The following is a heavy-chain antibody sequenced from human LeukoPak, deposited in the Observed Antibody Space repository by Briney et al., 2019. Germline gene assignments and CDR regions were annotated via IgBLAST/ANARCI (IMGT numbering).Heavy chain of an antibody. D-gene: IGHD3-10*01. CDR3: EKAFGELSGYLDC. CDR1: GFTFSSYA. V-gene: IGHV3-23*01. Sequence: GGSLRLSCAASGFTFSSYAMSWVRPAAGKGLEWVSAISGSGGNTYYADSVKGRFTISRDNSKNTLNLQMNSLRAEDTAIYYSEKAFGELSGYLDCWGHGTLVTVSS. J-gene: IGHJ4*01. CDR2: ISGSGGNT.